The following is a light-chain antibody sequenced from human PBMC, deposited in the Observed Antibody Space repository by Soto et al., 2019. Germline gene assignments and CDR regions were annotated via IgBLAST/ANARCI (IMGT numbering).Light chain of an antibody. Sequence: QSVLTQPPSVSGAPGQRVTISCTGSSSNIGSRYDVQWYQQLPGSAPKLLIYGNTNRPSGVPDRFSGSKSGTSASLAITGLQAEDEADYYCQSYDNNSDYVFGTGTKVTVL. CDR3: QSYDNNSDYV. V-gene: IGLV1-40*01. CDR2: GNT. CDR1: SSNIGSRYD. J-gene: IGLJ1*01.